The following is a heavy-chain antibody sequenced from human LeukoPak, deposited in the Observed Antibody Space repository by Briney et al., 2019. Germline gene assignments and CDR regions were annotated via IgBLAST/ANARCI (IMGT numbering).Heavy chain of an antibody. CDR1: GFTFSIYG. CDR3: AKSAAYYYGSGSYYNGGFLS. V-gene: IGHV3-23*01. J-gene: IGHJ4*02. D-gene: IGHD3-10*01. CDR2: MSGSGGST. Sequence: PGGSLRLSCAASGFTFSIYGMSWVRQAPGRGLEWVSAMSGSGGSTYYADSVKGRFTISRDNCKNTLYLQMNSLRAEDTAVYYCAKSAAYYYGSGSYYNGGFLSWGQGTLVTVSS.